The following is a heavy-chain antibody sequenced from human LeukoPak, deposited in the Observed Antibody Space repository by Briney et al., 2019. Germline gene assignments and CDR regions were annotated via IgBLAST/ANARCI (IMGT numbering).Heavy chain of an antibody. V-gene: IGHV4-34*01. CDR1: GGSFSGYY. D-gene: IGHD1-1*01. CDR2: INHSGST. J-gene: IGHJ3*02. Sequence: SETLSLTCAVYGGSFSGYYWSWIRQPPGKGLEWIGEINHSGSTNYNPSLKSRVTISVDTSKNQFSLKLSSVTAADTAVYYCARDTTLKGAYDAFDIWGQGTMVTVSS. CDR3: ARDTTLKGAYDAFDI.